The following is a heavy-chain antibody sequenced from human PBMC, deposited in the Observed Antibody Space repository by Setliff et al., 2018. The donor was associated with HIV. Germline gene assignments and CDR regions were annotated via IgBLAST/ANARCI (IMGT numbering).Heavy chain of an antibody. CDR3: ARGGFNHAFDI. CDR1: GFSFSSYW. V-gene: IGHV3-74*01. D-gene: IGHD2-15*01. CDR2: INTDGSST. J-gene: IGHJ3*02. Sequence: GGSLRLSCAASGFSFSSYWMHWVRQAPGKGLVWVSRINTDGSSTSYADSVKGRFTISRDNAKNTVYLQMGSLSADDTAVYYCARGGFNHAFDIWGQGTMVTVSS.